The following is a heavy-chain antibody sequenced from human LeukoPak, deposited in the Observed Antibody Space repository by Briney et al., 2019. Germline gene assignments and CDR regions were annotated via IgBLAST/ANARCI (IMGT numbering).Heavy chain of an antibody. CDR3: AKDAMVYAILGGYFDY. CDR2: INSGGTVT. V-gene: IGHV3-74*01. D-gene: IGHD2-8*01. Sequence: GGSLRLSCAASGFTFSDFWMHWVRQAPGKGLVWVSRINSGGTVTNYADSVKGRLTISSDNAKNTLYLQMNSLRAEDTAVYYCAKDAMVYAILGGYFDYWGQGTLVTVSS. CDR1: GFTFSDFW. J-gene: IGHJ4*02.